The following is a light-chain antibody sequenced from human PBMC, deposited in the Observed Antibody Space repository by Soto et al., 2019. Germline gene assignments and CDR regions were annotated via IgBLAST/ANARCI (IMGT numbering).Light chain of an antibody. J-gene: IGLJ1*01. CDR2: EVT. CDR3: SSYTSSYTLV. V-gene: IGLV2-14*01. CDR1: SGDVGGYNY. Sequence: QSALTQPASVSGSPGQSITISCTGTSGDVGGYNYVSWYQQHPGKSPKLLIYEVTDRPSGVSIRFSGSKSGNTASLTISGLQAEDEADYYCSSYTSSYTLVFGTGTKVTVL.